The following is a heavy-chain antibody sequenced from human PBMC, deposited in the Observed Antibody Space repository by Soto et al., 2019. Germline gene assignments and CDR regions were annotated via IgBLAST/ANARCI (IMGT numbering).Heavy chain of an antibody. J-gene: IGHJ5*02. Sequence: VSGGSIGGVGYSWSWIRQPPGGGLEWIGYMYHSGTFLKSPSLKTRLTMSLDMSKNQFSLTLNSMTAADTAVYYCARAQFYSGSGNYNNLMFDAWGQGIQVTVSS. CDR2: MYHSGTF. D-gene: IGHD3-10*01. CDR3: ARAQFYSGSGNYNNLMFDA. V-gene: IGHV4-30-2*01. CDR1: GGSIGGVGYS.